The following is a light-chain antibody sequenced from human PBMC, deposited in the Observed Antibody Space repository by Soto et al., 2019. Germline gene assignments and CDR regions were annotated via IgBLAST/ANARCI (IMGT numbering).Light chain of an antibody. CDR3: QQYNSHPYT. J-gene: IGKJ2*01. CDR2: DAS. Sequence: DIQMTQSPSTLSASVGDRVTITCRASQSISSWLAWYQQKPGKAPKLLIYDASSLESGVPSRFSGSGSGTEFTLTISSLQPDDFATYYYQQYNSHPYTFGHGTKLQIK. V-gene: IGKV1-5*01. CDR1: QSISSW.